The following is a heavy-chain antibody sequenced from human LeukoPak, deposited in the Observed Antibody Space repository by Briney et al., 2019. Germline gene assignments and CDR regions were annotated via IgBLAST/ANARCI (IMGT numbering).Heavy chain of an antibody. V-gene: IGHV3-30*02. J-gene: IGHJ4*02. Sequence: GGTVGLFCAASGFTFRSYGMHWVREARGRGLEGVAFIRYDGSNKYYADSVKGRFTISRDNSKTTLYLQMSSLRAEATAVYYCATILDSAWGELGYWGQGTLVTVSS. CDR3: ATILDSAWGELGY. CDR1: GFTFRSYG. D-gene: IGHD6-19*01. CDR2: IRYDGSNK.